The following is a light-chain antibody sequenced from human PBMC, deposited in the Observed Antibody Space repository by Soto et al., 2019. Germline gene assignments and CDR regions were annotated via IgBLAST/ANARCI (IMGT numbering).Light chain of an antibody. J-gene: IGLJ1*01. CDR1: SSDVGTYNF. V-gene: IGLV2-14*01. Sequence: QSALTQPASVSGSPGQSITISCTGTSSDVGTYNFVSWYQQHPGKAPKLIIYEVKNRPSGISNRFSDSKSGNTASLTISGLQAEDEADYYCSSYTGRSSLYVFANGPKAIVL. CDR3: SSYTGRSSLYV. CDR2: EVK.